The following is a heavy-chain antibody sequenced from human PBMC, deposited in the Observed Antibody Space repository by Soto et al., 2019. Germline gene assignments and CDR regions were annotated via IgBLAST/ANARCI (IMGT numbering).Heavy chain of an antibody. D-gene: IGHD1-1*01. CDR2: IFSNGDT. Sequence: ELQLVASGGGLVQHGGSLRLSCAASGFTVSNNYVRWVRQAPGKGLEWVSLIFSNGDTRYADSVKGRFTISRDSSSNTLYLQMDSLRVEDTAVSYCARDGTYNWVGGQGIHVTVSS. CDR1: GFTVSNNY. CDR3: ARDGTYNWV. V-gene: IGHV3-66*01. J-gene: IGHJ4*02.